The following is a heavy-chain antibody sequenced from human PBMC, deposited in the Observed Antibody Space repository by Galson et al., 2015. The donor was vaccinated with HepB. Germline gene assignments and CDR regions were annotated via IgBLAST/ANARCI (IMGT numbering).Heavy chain of an antibody. J-gene: IGHJ6*02. CDR3: ARDIVVVPAARTYYYYGMDV. CDR2: ISAYNGNT. Sequence: SVKVSCKASGYTFTGYGISWVRQAPGQGLEWMGWISAYNGNTNYAQKLQGRVTMTTDTSTSTAYMELRSLRSDDTAVYYCARDIVVVPAARTYYYYGMDVWGQGTTVTVSS. CDR1: GYTFTGYG. V-gene: IGHV1-18*04. D-gene: IGHD2-2*01.